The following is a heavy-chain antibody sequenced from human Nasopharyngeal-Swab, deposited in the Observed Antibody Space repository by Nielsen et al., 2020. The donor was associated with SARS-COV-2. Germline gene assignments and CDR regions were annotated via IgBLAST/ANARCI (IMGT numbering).Heavy chain of an antibody. Sequence: GESLKLPCAASGFTFSNYAMHRVRQAPGKGLEWVALISYDGCNDNYADPVKGQFTISRDNSKNTLYLQMNSLRADDTAVYYCAKDSQMYFNDRRGYGPPDYWGQGTLVTVSS. CDR3: AKDSQMYFNDRRGYGPPDY. J-gene: IGHJ4*02. V-gene: IGHV3-30*04. CDR1: GFTFSNYA. CDR2: ISYDGCND. D-gene: IGHD3-22*01.